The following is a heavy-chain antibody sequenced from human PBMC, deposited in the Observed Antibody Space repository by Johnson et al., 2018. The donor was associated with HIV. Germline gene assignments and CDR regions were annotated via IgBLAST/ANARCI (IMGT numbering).Heavy chain of an antibody. CDR2: ISWNSGSI. Sequence: EVQLVESGGGLVQPGGSLRLSCAASGFTFDDYAMHWVRQAPGKGLEWVSGISWNSGSIGYADSVKGRFTISRDNAKNSLYLQMNSLRAEDTALYYCAKDTLLESGFDIWGKGTMVTVSS. V-gene: IGHV3-9*01. CDR1: GFTFDDYA. D-gene: IGHD3-3*02. CDR3: AKDTLLESGFDI. J-gene: IGHJ3*02.